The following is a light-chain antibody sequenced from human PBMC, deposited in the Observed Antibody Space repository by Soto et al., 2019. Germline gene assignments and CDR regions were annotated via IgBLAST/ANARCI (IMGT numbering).Light chain of an antibody. Sequence: DVPLTQSPSTLSASVGDRVAITCQASQSIFNYLNWFQFRPGKAPQLLISDASHLEPGVPSRFSGERSGTDFTLIINSLQPEDYATYYCQQYEELPLTFRGGTRVE. CDR3: QQYEELPLT. CDR2: DAS. V-gene: IGKV1-33*01. J-gene: IGKJ4*01. CDR1: QSIFNY.